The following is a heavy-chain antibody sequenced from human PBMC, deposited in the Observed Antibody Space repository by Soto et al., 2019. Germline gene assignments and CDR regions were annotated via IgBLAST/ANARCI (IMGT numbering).Heavy chain of an antibody. CDR1: GYTITGYY. D-gene: IGHD6-19*01. Sequence: ASVKVSCKASGYTITGYYMHWVRQAPGQGLEWMGWINPNSGGTNYAQKFQGRVTMTRDTSISTAYMELSRLRSDDTAVYYCAASYSSGWYEGQFDYWGQGTLVTVSS. V-gene: IGHV1-2*02. CDR3: AASYSSGWYEGQFDY. CDR2: INPNSGGT. J-gene: IGHJ4*02.